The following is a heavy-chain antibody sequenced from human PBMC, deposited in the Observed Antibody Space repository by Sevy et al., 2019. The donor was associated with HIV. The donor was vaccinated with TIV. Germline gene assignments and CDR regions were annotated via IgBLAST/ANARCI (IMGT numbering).Heavy chain of an antibody. Sequence: GGSLRLSCAASGFTFSSYAMNWVRRAPAKGLEWVSAVSGSGGSTYYADSVKGRFTISRDNSKGTLYLQMNSLRAEDTALYYCAKDQAESSGYYPLGAFDIWGQGTVVTVSS. D-gene: IGHD3-22*01. CDR1: GFTFSSYA. V-gene: IGHV3-23*01. J-gene: IGHJ3*02. CDR2: VSGSGGST. CDR3: AKDQAESSGYYPLGAFDI.